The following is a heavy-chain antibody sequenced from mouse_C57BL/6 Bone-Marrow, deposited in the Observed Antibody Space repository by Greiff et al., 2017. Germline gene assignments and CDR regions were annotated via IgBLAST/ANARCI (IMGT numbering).Heavy chain of an antibody. Sequence: QVQLLQSGPGLVQPSQSLSITCTVSGFSLTSYGVHWVRQSPGKGLEWLGVIWRGGSTDYNAAFMSRLSITKDNSKSQVFIKMNSLQADDTAIYCSAENIDGYYYVDYWGQGTTLTVSS. J-gene: IGHJ2*01. CDR1: GFSLTSYG. D-gene: IGHD2-3*01. CDR3: AENIDGYYYVDY. CDR2: IWRGGST. V-gene: IGHV2-5*01.